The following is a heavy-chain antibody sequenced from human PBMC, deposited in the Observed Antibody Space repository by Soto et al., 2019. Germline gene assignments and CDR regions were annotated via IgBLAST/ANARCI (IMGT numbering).Heavy chain of an antibody. CDR1: GFTFSSYG. CDR2: ISYDGSNK. Sequence: GGSLRLSCAASGFTFSSYGMHWVRQAPGKGLEWVAVISYDGSNKYYADSVKGRSTISRDNSKNTLYLQMNSLRAEDTAVYYCAKDSLGIVLVPAGPFDYWGQGTLVTVSS. CDR3: AKDSLGIVLVPAGPFDY. J-gene: IGHJ4*02. D-gene: IGHD2-2*01. V-gene: IGHV3-30*18.